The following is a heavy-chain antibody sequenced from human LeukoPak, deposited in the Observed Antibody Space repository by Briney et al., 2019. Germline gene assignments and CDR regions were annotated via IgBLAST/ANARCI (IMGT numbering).Heavy chain of an antibody. Sequence: PSETLSLTCTVSGGSISSYYWSWIRQPPGKGLEWIGYIYYSGSTNYNPSLKSRVTISVDTSKNQFSLKLSSVTAADTAVYYCARDSIVVVVAARKMSNWFDPWGQGTLVTVSS. CDR1: GGSISSYY. CDR2: IYYSGST. D-gene: IGHD2-15*01. J-gene: IGHJ5*02. V-gene: IGHV4-59*12. CDR3: ARDSIVVVVAARKMSNWFDP.